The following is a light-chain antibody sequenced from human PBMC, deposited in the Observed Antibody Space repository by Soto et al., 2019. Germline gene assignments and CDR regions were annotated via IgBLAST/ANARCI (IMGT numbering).Light chain of an antibody. CDR3: QQSHGIPYT. V-gene: IGKV1-39*01. CDR2: AAS. J-gene: IGKJ2*01. CDR1: QTISTY. Sequence: DIQMTQSPSSLSASVGDRVTITCRASQTISTYLTWYQQNPGKAPKLLIYAASTLQSGVPSRFRGSGAGTDFTLTISSLQPEDFATYYCQQSHGIPYTFGQGTKLEIK.